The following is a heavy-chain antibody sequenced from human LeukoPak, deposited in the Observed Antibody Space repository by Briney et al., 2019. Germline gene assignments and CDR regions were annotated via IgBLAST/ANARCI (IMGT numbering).Heavy chain of an antibody. J-gene: IGHJ4*02. CDR2: IIPIFGTA. D-gene: IGHD5-18*01. V-gene: IGHV1-69*05. CDR3: AVDTAMGLYFDY. CDR1: GGTFSSYA. Sequence: ASVKVSCKASGGTFSSYAISWVRQAPGQGLEWMGRIIPIFGTANYAQKFQGRVTITTDESTSTAYMELSSLRSEDTAVYYCAVDTAMGLYFDYWGQGTLVTVSS.